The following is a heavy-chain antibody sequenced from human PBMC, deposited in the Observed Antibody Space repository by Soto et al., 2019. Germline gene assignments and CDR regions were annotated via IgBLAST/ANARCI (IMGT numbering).Heavy chain of an antibody. CDR2: IYTSGST. CDR3: ARDGYYYDSSGFDY. CDR1: GGSISRYY. J-gene: IGHJ4*02. V-gene: IGHV4-4*07. Sequence: QVQLQESGPGLVKPSETLSLTCTVSGGSISRYYWSWIRQPAGKGLEWIGRIYTSGSTNYNPSLKSRVTMSVDTSKNQFSLKLSSVTAADTAVYYCARDGYYYDSSGFDYWGQGTLVTVSS. D-gene: IGHD3-22*01.